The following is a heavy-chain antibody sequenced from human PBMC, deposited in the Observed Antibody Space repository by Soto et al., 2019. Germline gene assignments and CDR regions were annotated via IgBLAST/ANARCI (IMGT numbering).Heavy chain of an antibody. Sequence: PSETLSLTCTVSGGSISSYYWSWIRQPPGKGLEWIGYIYYSGSTNYNPSLKSRVTISVDTSKNQFSLKLSSVTAADTAVYYCARMTAMGTALDYWGQGTLVTASS. D-gene: IGHD5-18*01. CDR2: IYYSGST. CDR1: GGSISSYY. J-gene: IGHJ4*02. V-gene: IGHV4-59*01. CDR3: ARMTAMGTALDY.